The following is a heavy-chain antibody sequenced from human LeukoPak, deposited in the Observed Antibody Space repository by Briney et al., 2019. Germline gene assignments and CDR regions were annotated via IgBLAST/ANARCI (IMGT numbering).Heavy chain of an antibody. V-gene: IGHV4-59*01. Sequence: SETLSLTCTVSGGSISSYYWSWIRQPPGKGLEWIGYIYYSGSTNYNPSLKSRVTISVDTSKNQFSLKLSSVTAADTAVYYCARYSGYATFDYWGQGTLVTVSS. D-gene: IGHD5-12*01. J-gene: IGHJ4*02. CDR3: ARYSGYATFDY. CDR2: IYYSGST. CDR1: GGSISSYY.